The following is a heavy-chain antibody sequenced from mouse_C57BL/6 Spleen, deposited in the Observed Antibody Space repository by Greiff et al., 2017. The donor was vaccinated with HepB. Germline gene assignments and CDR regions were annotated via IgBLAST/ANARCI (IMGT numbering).Heavy chain of an antibody. V-gene: IGHV2-9-1*01. Sequence: LMESGPGLVAPSQSLSITCTVSGFSLTSYAISWVRQPPGKGLEWLGAIWTGGGTNYNSALKSRLSISKDNSKSQVFLKMNSLQTDDTARYYCARSQLWDAMDYWGQGTSVTVSS. CDR3: ARSQLWDAMDY. D-gene: IGHD3-1*01. CDR2: IWTGGGT. CDR1: GFSLTSYA. J-gene: IGHJ4*01.